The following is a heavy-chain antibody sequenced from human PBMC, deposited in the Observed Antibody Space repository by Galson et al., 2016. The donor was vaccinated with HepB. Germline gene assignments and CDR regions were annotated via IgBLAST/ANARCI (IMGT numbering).Heavy chain of an antibody. CDR3: ARGRVSSFNTYWYFDL. CDR1: GFTLSTYD. Sequence: SLRLSCAASGFTLSTYDIQWVRQGTGKGLQWVSGIGKGGDTPHLGSVKGRFIISRDNSKNMLYLQMNDVRTEDTAVYFCARGRVSSFNTYWYFDLWGHGTLVTVSS. J-gene: IGHJ2*01. CDR2: IGKGGDT. D-gene: IGHD6-13*01. V-gene: IGHV3-13*01.